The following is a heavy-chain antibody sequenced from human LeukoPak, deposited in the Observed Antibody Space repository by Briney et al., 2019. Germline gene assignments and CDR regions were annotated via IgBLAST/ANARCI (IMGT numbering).Heavy chain of an antibody. CDR1: GFTFSNYW. J-gene: IGHJ4*02. V-gene: IGHV3-7*04. CDR3: ARIGYRSCGIDY. D-gene: IGHD6-19*01. Sequence: GGSLRLSCAASGFTFSNYWMNWVRQAPGKGLEWVANIKQDGSVKYYVDSVKGRFTISRDNAKNSVYLQINSLRAEDAAVYYCARIGYRSCGIDYWGQGTLVTVSS. CDR2: IKQDGSVK.